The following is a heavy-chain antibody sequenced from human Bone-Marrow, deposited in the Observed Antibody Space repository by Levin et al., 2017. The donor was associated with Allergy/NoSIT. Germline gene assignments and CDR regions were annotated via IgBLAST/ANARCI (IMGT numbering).Heavy chain of an antibody. CDR1: GFTFSSYW. D-gene: IGHD3-22*01. J-gene: IGHJ6*02. CDR2: IKQDGSEK. Sequence: PGGSLRLSCAASGFTFSSYWMSWVRQAPGKGLEWVANIKQDGSEKYYVDSVKGRFTISRDNAKNSLYLQMNSLRAEDTAVYYCARDPAVSRIRYDSSGYYYSYYYYGMDVWGQGTTVTVSS. CDR3: ARDPAVSRIRYDSSGYYYSYYYYGMDV. V-gene: IGHV3-7*01.